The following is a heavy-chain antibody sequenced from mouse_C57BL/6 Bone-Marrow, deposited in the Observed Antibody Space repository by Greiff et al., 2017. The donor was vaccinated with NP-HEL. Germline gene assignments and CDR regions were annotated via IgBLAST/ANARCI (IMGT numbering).Heavy chain of an antibody. CDR2: INPNNGGT. D-gene: IGHD1-1*01. Sequence: VQLQQSGPELVKPGASVKISCKASGYTFTDYYMNWVKQSHGKSLEWIGDINPNNGGTSYNQKFKGKATFTVDKSSSTAYMELRSLTSEDSAVYYCARDYYGSSYVGYWGQGTTLTVSS. V-gene: IGHV1-26*01. CDR1: GYTFTDYY. J-gene: IGHJ2*01. CDR3: ARDYYGSSYVGY.